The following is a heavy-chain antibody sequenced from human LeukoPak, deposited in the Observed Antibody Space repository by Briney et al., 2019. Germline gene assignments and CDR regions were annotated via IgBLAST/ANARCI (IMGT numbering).Heavy chain of an antibody. CDR1: GGSISSYY. V-gene: IGHV4-59*01. CDR2: IYYSGST. D-gene: IGHD6-6*01. J-gene: IGHJ4*02. CDR3: ARGIAARHYFDY. Sequence: KASETLSLTCTVSGGSISSYYWSWIRQPPGKGLEWIGYIYYSGSTNYNPSLKSRVTISVDTSKNQFSLKLSSVTAADTAVYYCARGIAARHYFDYWGRGTLVTVSS.